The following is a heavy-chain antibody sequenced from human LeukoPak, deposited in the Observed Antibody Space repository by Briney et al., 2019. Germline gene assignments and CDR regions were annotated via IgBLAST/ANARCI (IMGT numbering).Heavy chain of an antibody. CDR3: ARERVVRVRGVIPYGMDV. CDR2: IYYSGST. V-gene: IGHV4-31*03. J-gene: IGHJ6*02. D-gene: IGHD3-10*01. Sequence: PSETLSLTCTVSGGSISSGGYYWSWIRQHPGKGLEWIGYIYYSGSTYYNPSLKSRVTISVDTSKNQFSLKLSSVTAADTAVYYCARERVVRVRGVIPYGMDVWGQGTTVTVSS. CDR1: GGSISSGGYY.